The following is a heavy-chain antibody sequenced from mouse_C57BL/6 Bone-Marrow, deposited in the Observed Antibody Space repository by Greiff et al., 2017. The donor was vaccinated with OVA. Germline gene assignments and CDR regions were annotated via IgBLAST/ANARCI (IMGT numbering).Heavy chain of an antibody. CDR2: INTGNGYT. J-gene: IGHJ1*03. V-gene: IGHV1-58*01. CDR3: ARYGGSCGYFDV. CDR1: GYTFTSYG. D-gene: IGHD1-1*01. Sequence: EVKLQESGAELVRPGSSVKMSCKTSGYTFTSYGINWVKQRPGQGLEWIGDINTGNGYTEYNEKFKGKATLTSDKSSSTAYMQLSSLTSEDSAIDFCARYGGSCGYFDVWGTGTTVTVSS.